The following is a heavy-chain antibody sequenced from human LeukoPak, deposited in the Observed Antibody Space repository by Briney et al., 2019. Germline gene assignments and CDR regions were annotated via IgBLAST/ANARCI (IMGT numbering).Heavy chain of an antibody. V-gene: IGHV4-39*01. D-gene: IGHD3-22*01. Sequence: SETLSLTCTVSGGSISTSTYYWGWIRQPPGKGLEWIGSINYSGSTYYNPSLKSRVTISVDTSRNQFSLKLTSVTAADTAVYYCARQWFYWGQGTLVTVSS. CDR2: INYSGST. CDR3: ARQWFY. CDR1: GGSISTSTYY. J-gene: IGHJ4*02.